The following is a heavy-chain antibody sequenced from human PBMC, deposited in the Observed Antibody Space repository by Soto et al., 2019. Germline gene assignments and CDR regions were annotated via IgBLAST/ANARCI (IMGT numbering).Heavy chain of an antibody. J-gene: IGHJ5*02. D-gene: IGHD2-2*01. Sequence: SXTLSLTCAVSGGSMSSGGYSWSWIRQPPGKVRVWRGYINHSGSTYYNPSLKSRVTISVDRSKNQFSLKLSSVTAADTAVYYCARVPDRWGQGTLVTVS. CDR1: GGSMSSGGYS. CDR3: ARVPDR. V-gene: IGHV4-30-2*01. CDR2: INHSGST.